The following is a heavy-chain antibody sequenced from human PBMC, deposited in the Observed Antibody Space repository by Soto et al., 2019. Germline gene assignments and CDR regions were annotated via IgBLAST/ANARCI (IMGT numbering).Heavy chain of an antibody. D-gene: IGHD3-22*01. CDR1: GYTFTIYG. J-gene: IGHJ4*02. CDR3: ARVDYYDSSGDDGY. Sequence: QVQLVQSGAEVKKPGASVKVSCKASGYTFTIYGISWVRQAPGQGLEWTGWISGYNGNTDYAQNLQDRVTLTTDASTSSVYMELRSLRSDDTAVYYCARVDYYDSSGDDGYLGQGTLITVSS. CDR2: ISGYNGNT. V-gene: IGHV1-18*04.